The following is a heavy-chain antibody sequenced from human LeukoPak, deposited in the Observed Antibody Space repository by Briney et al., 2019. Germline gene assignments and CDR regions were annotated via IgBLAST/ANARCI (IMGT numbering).Heavy chain of an antibody. CDR1: GFTFSSHW. V-gene: IGHV3-7*01. CDR3: ARDRLLGFDY. J-gene: IGHJ4*02. CDR2: IYQDGSDK. D-gene: IGHD7-27*01. Sequence: AGGSLRLSCAASGFTFSSHWMTWVREAPGKGLGWVANIYQDGSDKYYVDSVKGRFTISRDNAKNSLYLQMNSLRTDDTAVYYCARDRLLGFDYWGQGTLVSVSS.